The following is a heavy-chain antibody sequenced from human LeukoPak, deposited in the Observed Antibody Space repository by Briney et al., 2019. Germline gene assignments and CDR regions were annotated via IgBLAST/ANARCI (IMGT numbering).Heavy chain of an antibody. Sequence: GGSLRLSCAASGFTFSGYWMHWVRQASGKGLVWVSRINSDGSSTSYADSVKGRFTISRDNAKNTLYLQMNSLRAEDTAVYYCVRGAGSYGDWDYWGQGTLVTVPS. CDR3: VRGAGSYGDWDY. D-gene: IGHD1-26*01. CDR2: INSDGSST. V-gene: IGHV3-74*01. CDR1: GFTFSGYW. J-gene: IGHJ4*02.